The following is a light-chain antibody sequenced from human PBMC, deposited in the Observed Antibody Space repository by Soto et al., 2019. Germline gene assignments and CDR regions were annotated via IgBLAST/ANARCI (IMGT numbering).Light chain of an antibody. V-gene: IGLV2-14*01. CDR2: SVS. CDR1: TSDLGNY. CDR3: STYRSIDNLV. J-gene: IGLJ2*01. Sequence: QSALTQPASVSGSPGQSITISCTGSTSDLGNYVSWYQQHPGAVPKLIIYSVSNRPSGVSDRFSGSKSANTASLTISGLQAEDEAVYYCSTYRSIDNLVFGGGTKLTVL.